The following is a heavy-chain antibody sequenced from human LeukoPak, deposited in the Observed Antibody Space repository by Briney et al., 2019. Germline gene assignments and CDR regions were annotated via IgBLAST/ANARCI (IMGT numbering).Heavy chain of an antibody. V-gene: IGHV3-21*01. Sequence: GGSLRLSCAASGFTFSSYSMNWVRQAPGKGLEWVSSISSSSSYIYYADSVKGRFTISGDNAKNSLYLQMNSLRAEDTAVYYCATGSGWTPYYFDYWGQGTLVTVSS. CDR3: ATGSGWTPYYFDY. CDR2: ISSSSSYI. CDR1: GFTFSSYS. J-gene: IGHJ4*02. D-gene: IGHD6-19*01.